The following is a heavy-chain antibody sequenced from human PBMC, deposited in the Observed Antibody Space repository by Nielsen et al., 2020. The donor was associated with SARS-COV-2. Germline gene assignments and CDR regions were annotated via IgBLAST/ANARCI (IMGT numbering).Heavy chain of an antibody. V-gene: IGHV3-23*01. Sequence: GGSLRLSCTASGFTFSSYAMSWVRQAPGKGLEWVSAISGSGGRTSYAGSVKGRFTISRDKSKNTLYVLMNSLRAEDTAVYYCAKMSPPGIAVGTAEYFQHWGQGTLVTVSS. J-gene: IGHJ1*01. D-gene: IGHD6-19*01. CDR2: ISGSGGRT. CDR1: GFTFSSYA. CDR3: AKMSPPGIAVGTAEYFQH.